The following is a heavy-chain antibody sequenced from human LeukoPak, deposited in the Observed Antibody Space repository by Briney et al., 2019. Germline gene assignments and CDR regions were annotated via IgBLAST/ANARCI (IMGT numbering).Heavy chain of an antibody. CDR2: INHSGST. D-gene: IGHD3-16*02. Sequence: SETLSLTCAVYGGSFSGYYWSWIRQPPGKGLEWIGEINHSGSTNYNPSLKSRVTISVDTSKNQFSLKLSSVTAADTAVYYCARVSLPRPFDYWGQGTLVTVSS. CDR1: GGSFSGYY. J-gene: IGHJ4*02. CDR3: ARVSLPRPFDY. V-gene: IGHV4-34*01.